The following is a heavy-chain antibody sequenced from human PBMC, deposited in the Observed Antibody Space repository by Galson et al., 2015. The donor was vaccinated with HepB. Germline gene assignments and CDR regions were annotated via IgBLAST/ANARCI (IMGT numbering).Heavy chain of an antibody. CDR2: IIPILGIA. D-gene: IGHD3-22*01. J-gene: IGHJ4*02. V-gene: IGHV1-69*04. Sequence: SVKVSCKASGGTFSSYAISWVRQAPGQGLEWMGRIIPILGIANYAQKFQGRVTITADKSTSTAYMELSSLRSEDTAVSYCAITLYHSSGYYYGADYFDYWGQGTLVTVSS. CDR3: AITLYHSSGYYYGADYFDY. CDR1: GGTFSSYA.